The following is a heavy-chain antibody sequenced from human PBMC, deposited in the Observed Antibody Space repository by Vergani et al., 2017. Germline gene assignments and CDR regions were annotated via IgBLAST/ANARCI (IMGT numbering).Heavy chain of an antibody. J-gene: IGHJ5*02. CDR2: IYPGDSDT. Sequence: EVQLVQSGAEVKKPGESLKISCKGSGYSFTSYWIGGVRQMPGKGLEWMGIIYPGDSDTRYSPSFQGQVTISADKSISTAYLQWSSLKASDTAMYYCARHWGPEVGATPVVWFDPWGQGTLVTVSS. D-gene: IGHD1-26*01. CDR3: ARHWGPEVGATPVVWFDP. CDR1: GYSFTSYW. V-gene: IGHV5-51*01.